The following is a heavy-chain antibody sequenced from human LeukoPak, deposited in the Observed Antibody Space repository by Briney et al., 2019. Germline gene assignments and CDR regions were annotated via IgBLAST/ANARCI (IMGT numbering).Heavy chain of an antibody. J-gene: IGHJ3*02. CDR2: ISGSGGST. CDR3: AKDQNYYDSSGYFDAFDI. D-gene: IGHD3-22*01. V-gene: IGHV3-23*01. Sequence: PGGSLRLSCAASGFTFATRWMYWVRQAPGKGLEWVSAISGSGGSTYYADSVKGRFTISRDNSKNTLYLQMNSLRAEDTAVYYCAKDQNYYDSSGYFDAFDIWGQGTMVTVSS. CDR1: GFTFATRW.